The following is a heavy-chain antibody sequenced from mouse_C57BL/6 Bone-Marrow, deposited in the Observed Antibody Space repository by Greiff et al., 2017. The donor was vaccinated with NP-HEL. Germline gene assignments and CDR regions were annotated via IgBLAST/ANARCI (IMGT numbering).Heavy chain of an antibody. Sequence: VQLQQSGPELVKPGASVKISCKASGYSFTGYYMNWVKQSPEKSLEWIGEINPSTGGTTYNQKFKAKATLTVDKSSSTAYMQLKSLTSEDSAVYYCARDYYGSSLSYWYFDVWGTGTTVTVSS. V-gene: IGHV1-42*01. CDR2: INPSTGGT. D-gene: IGHD1-1*01. CDR3: ARDYYGSSLSYWYFDV. J-gene: IGHJ1*03. CDR1: GYSFTGYY.